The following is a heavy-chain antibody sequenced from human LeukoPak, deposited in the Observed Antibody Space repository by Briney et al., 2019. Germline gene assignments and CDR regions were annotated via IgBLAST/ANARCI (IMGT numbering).Heavy chain of an antibody. CDR3: ARDTGPLSFGDQ. CDR1: GFTFSANW. CDR2: IKPDGSVK. D-gene: IGHD3-10*01. V-gene: IGHV3-7*04. J-gene: IGHJ4*02. Sequence: PGGSPRLSCAASGFTFSANWMTWVRPAPGRGLEGVANIKPDGSVKYYLDSVKGRFTISRDNAKNSLYLQMNSLRVEDTAVYYCARDTGPLSFGDQGGQGTLVTVSS.